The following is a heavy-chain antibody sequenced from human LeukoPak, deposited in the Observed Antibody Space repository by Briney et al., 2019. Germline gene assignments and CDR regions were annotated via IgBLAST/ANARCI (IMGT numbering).Heavy chain of an antibody. Sequence: GGSLGLSCAASGFNFSSCAMTWVRQASGQGLEWISVISGSGDDAYYADSVKGRFTISRDNSKNTLYLQMSSLRGEDTAVYFCAKDNGAWTRGTLLPRDSYFEYWGQGTLVTVSS. CDR1: GFNFSSCA. J-gene: IGHJ4*02. V-gene: IGHV3-23*01. CDR3: AKDNGAWTRGTLLPRDSYFEY. CDR2: ISGSGDDA. D-gene: IGHD2/OR15-2a*01.